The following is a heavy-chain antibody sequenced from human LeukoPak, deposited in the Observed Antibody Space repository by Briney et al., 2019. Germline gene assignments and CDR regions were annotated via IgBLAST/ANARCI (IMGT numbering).Heavy chain of an antibody. V-gene: IGHV3-33*06. Sequence: PGTSLRLSCAASGFTFSSHGMHWVRQVPGKGLEWLALIWYDASKKYYADSVKGRFTISRDNSKNTLYLQMNSLRAEDTAVYYCAKDRLGFDIWGQGTMVTVSS. CDR3: AKDRLGFDI. CDR1: GFTFSSHG. CDR2: IWYDASKK. D-gene: IGHD3-16*01. J-gene: IGHJ3*02.